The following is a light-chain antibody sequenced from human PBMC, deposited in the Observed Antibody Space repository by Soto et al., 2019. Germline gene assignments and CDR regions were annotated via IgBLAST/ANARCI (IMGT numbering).Light chain of an antibody. CDR3: ISYTGSSTPGV. Sequence: QSVLTPPASVSVSPGQSITISCTGTSSDVGGYNYVSWYRQHPGFAPKLIIYDVTNRPSGVSSRFSGSKSGNTAYLTLSGLQAEDEAESYCISYTGSSTPGVFGGGTKLTVL. V-gene: IGLV2-14*01. J-gene: IGLJ2*01. CDR2: DVT. CDR1: SSDVGGYNY.